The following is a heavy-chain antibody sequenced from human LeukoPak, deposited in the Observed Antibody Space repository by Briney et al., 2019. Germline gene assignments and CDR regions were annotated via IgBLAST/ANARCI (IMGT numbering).Heavy chain of an antibody. CDR1: GYTFTNYY. CDR2: INPSAGST. J-gene: IGHJ4*02. V-gene: IGHV1-46*01. D-gene: IGHD5-12*01. Sequence: ASVKVSCKASGYTFTNYYMHWVRQAPGQGLEWMGIINPSAGSTSYAQKFQGRITMTRDTSTSTVYMELRSLRPEDTAVYYCARVRYSGYDDNHYWGQGTLVTVSS. CDR3: ARVRYSGYDDNHY.